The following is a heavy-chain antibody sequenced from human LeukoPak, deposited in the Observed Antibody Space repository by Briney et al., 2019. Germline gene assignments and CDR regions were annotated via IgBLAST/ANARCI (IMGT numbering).Heavy chain of an antibody. V-gene: IGHV3-23*01. CDR1: GFTFSSYA. D-gene: IGHD6-13*01. CDR2: ISGSGGST. CDR3: ARVAAAGTRYFDY. J-gene: IGHJ4*02. Sequence: GGSLRLSCAASGFTFSSYAMSWVRQAPGKGLEWASAISGSGGSTFYADSVKGRFTISRDNAKNSLYLQMNSLRAEDTAVYYCARVAAAGTRYFDYWGQGTLVTVSS.